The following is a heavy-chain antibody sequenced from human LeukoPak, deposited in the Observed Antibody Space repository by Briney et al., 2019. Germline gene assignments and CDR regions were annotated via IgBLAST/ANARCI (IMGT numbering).Heavy chain of an antibody. D-gene: IGHD3-3*01. V-gene: IGHV4-4*07. CDR3: ARDPGYYDFWSGPQNWFDP. Sequence: MPSETLSLTCTVSGSSISSYYWSWIRQPAGKGLEWIGRIYTSGSTNYNPSLKSRVTMSVDTSKNQFSLKLSSVTAADTAVYYCARDPGYYDFWSGPQNWFDPWGQGTLVTVSS. J-gene: IGHJ5*02. CDR1: GSSISSYY. CDR2: IYTSGST.